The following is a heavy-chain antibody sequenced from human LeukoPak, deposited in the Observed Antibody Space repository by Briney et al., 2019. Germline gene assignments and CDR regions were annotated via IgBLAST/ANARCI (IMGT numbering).Heavy chain of an antibody. CDR3: ARWYGSGYGMDV. J-gene: IGHJ6*02. CDR2: IYYSGST. Sequence: SETLSLTCTVSGGSISSYYWSWIRQPPGKGLEWIGYIYYSGSTNYNPSLKSRVTISVDTSKNQFSLKLSSVTAADTAVYYCARWYGSGYGMDVWGQGTTVTVSS. V-gene: IGHV4-59*01. CDR1: GGSISSYY. D-gene: IGHD3-10*01.